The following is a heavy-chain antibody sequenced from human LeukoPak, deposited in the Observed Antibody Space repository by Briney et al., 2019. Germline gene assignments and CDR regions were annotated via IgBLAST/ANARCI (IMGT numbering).Heavy chain of an antibody. CDR1: GGXVSSSSYY. V-gene: IGHV4-39*01. CDR3: ARRGGYCSGGSCYSWGY. CDR2: IYYSGST. J-gene: IGHJ4*02. D-gene: IGHD2-15*01. Sequence: SETLSLTCIVSGGXVSSSSYYWGWIRQPPGKGLEWIGSIYYSGSTYYNPSLKSRVTISVDTSQNQFSLKLSSVTAADTAVYYCARRGGYCSGGSCYSWGYWGQGTLVTVSS.